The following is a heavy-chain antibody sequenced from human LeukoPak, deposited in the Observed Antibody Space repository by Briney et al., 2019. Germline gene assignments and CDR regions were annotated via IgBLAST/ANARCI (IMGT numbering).Heavy chain of an antibody. V-gene: IGHV3-9*01. Sequence: PGRSLRLSCAASGFTFDDYAMHWVRQAPGKGLEWVSGISWNSGSIGYADSVEGRFTISRDNAKNSLYLQMNSLRAEDTALYYCAKGGYYYDSSGYYAQYFQHWGQGTLVTVSS. D-gene: IGHD3-22*01. CDR2: ISWNSGSI. CDR3: AKGGYYYDSSGYYAQYFQH. J-gene: IGHJ1*01. CDR1: GFTFDDYA.